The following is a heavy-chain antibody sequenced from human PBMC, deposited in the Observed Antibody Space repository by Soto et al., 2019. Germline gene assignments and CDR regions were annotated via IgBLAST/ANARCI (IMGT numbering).Heavy chain of an antibody. V-gene: IGHV3-23*01. Sequence: GGSLRLSCATSGFTFSSYAMSWVRQAPGEGLEWVSAVSSIGGITYYTDSVKGRFTISRDNSKNTLYLQMNSLRAEDTAVYYCARGSSIAGLYYGMDVWGQGTTVTVSS. CDR3: ARGSSIAGLYYGMDV. CDR2: VSSIGGIT. D-gene: IGHD6-6*01. J-gene: IGHJ6*02. CDR1: GFTFSSYA.